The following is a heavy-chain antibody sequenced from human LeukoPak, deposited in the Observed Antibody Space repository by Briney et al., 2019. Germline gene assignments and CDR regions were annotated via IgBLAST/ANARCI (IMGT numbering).Heavy chain of an antibody. D-gene: IGHD5-18*01. Sequence: GGSLRLSCAASGFTFSDYYMSWVRQAPGEGLEWVSYISGSSSFTIYADSVKGRFTISRDNAKNSLYLQMNSLRAEDTAVYYCARDTGGYTFDDWGQGTLVTVSS. CDR3: ARDTGGYTFDD. V-gene: IGHV3-11*06. J-gene: IGHJ4*02. CDR1: GFTFSDYY. CDR2: ISGSSSFT.